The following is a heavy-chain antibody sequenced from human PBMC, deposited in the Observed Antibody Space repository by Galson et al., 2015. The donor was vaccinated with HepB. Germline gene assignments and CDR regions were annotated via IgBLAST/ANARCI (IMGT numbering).Heavy chain of an antibody. J-gene: IGHJ3*02. V-gene: IGHV3-74*01. CDR3: AREMYPWDAFDI. D-gene: IGHD2-8*01. Sequence: SLRLSCAASGFTFSSYWMHWVRQAPGKGLVWVSRINSDGSSTSYADSVKGRFTISRDNAKNTLYLQMNSLRAEDTAVYYCAREMYPWDAFDIWGQGTMVTVSS. CDR1: GFTFSSYW. CDR2: INSDGSST.